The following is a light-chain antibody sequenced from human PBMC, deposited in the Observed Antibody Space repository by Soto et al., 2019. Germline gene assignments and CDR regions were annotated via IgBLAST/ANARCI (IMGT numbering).Light chain of an antibody. V-gene: IGLV2-14*01. CDR1: SSDVGGYNY. J-gene: IGLJ2*01. CDR2: DVS. CDR3: SSYTSSSTLYVV. Sequence: QSALTQPASVFGSPGQSITISCTGTSSDVGGYNYVSWYQQYPGKAPKLMIYDVSNRPSGVSNRFSGSKSGNTASLTISGLQAEDEADYYFSSYTSSSTLYVVFGGGTKLTVL.